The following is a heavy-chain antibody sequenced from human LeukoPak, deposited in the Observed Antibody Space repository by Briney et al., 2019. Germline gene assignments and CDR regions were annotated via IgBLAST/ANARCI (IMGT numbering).Heavy chain of an antibody. J-gene: IGHJ4*02. CDR3: ATSRTDSSGYRFDY. Sequence: GGSLRLSCAASGFTFSSYGMHWVRQAPGKGLEWVSAISGSGGSTYYADSVKGRFTISRDNSKNTLYLQMNSLRAEDTAVYYCATSRTDSSGYRFDYWGQGTLVTVSS. V-gene: IGHV3-23*01. D-gene: IGHD3-22*01. CDR2: ISGSGGST. CDR1: GFTFSSYG.